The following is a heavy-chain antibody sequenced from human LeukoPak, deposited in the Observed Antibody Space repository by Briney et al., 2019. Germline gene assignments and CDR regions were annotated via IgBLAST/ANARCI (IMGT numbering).Heavy chain of an antibody. CDR1: GGSISSSSYY. CDR2: FHTSEGT. V-gene: IGHV4-39*02. CDR3: ASTVFGVTYNWLDP. D-gene: IGHD3-3*01. Sequence: SETLSLTCTVSGGSISSSSYYWGWIRQPPGKGLEWIGRFHTSEGTHYNPSLESRVTISVDTSKNHFSLEMTSVTAADTAVYYCASTVFGVTYNWLDPWGQGTLVTVSS. J-gene: IGHJ5*02.